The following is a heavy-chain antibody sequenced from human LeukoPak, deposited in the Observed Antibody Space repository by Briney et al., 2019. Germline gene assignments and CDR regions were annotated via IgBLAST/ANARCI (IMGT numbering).Heavy chain of an antibody. V-gene: IGHV3-23*01. CDR3: AKGGDELVD. J-gene: IGHJ4*02. CDR1: GFSFNSYA. Sequence: GGSLRPSCAASGFSFNSYAMSWVRQAPGKGLECVSGISGSGGSTYYTDSVKGRFTISRDNSKNTLYLQMNSLRAEDTAVYYCAKGGDELVDWGQGTLVTVSS. D-gene: IGHD2-21*01. CDR2: ISGSGGST.